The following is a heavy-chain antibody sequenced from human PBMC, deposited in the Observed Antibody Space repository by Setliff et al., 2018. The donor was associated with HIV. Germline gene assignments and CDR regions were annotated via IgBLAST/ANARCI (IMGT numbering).Heavy chain of an antibody. CDR3: ARRSIVGSTRGYYYYALDV. D-gene: IGHD2-21*01. J-gene: IGHJ6*02. V-gene: IGHV4-4*09. CDR2: IYISGNT. CDR1: GGSISSYY. Sequence: LSLTCTVSGGSISSYYWSWIRQPPGKGLEWIGYIYISGNTMYNPSLKSRVTMSLDTPKNQVSLKLASVTAADTAVYYCARRSIVGSTRGYYYYALDVWGQGTTVTVSS.